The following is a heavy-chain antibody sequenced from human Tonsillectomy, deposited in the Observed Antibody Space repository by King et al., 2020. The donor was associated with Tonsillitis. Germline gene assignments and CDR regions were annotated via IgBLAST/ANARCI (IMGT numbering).Heavy chain of an antibody. CDR2: ISYDGSNK. J-gene: IGHJ4*02. CDR1: GFTFSDYG. Sequence: VQLVESGGGVVQPGRSLRLSCAASGFTFSDYGMHWVRQAPGKGLEWVAVISYDGSNKYYVDSLKGRFTISRDNSKNTVYLQMNSLSAEDTAFYYCARDPSSGWYMDYWGQGTLVTVSS. V-gene: IGHV3-33*05. CDR3: ARDPSSGWYMDY. D-gene: IGHD6-19*01.